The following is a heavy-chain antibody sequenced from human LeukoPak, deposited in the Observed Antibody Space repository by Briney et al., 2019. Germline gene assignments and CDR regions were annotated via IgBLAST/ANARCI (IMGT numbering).Heavy chain of an antibody. D-gene: IGHD3-22*01. Sequence: SETLSLTCTVSGGSIFSYYWSWIRQPPGKGLEWIGYIYYSGSTNYNPSLKSRVTISVDTSKNQFSLKLSSVTAADTAVYYCARDIGLYYYDSSGYYGPYFDYWGQGTLVTVSS. CDR3: ARDIGLYYYDSSGYYGPYFDY. V-gene: IGHV4-59*01. CDR1: GGSIFSYY. J-gene: IGHJ4*02. CDR2: IYYSGST.